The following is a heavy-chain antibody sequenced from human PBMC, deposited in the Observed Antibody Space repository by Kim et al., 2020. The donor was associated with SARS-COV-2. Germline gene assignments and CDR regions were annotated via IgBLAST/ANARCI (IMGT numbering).Heavy chain of an antibody. V-gene: IGHV3-23*01. Sequence: DSVKGRFTISRDNSKNTLYLQMNSLRAEDTAVYYCAKDPTTNWNDGLLGYWGQGTLVTVSS. J-gene: IGHJ4*02. D-gene: IGHD1-20*01. CDR3: AKDPTTNWNDGLLGY.